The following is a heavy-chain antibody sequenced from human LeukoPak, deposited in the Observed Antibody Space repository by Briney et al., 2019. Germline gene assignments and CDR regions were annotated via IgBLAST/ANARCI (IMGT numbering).Heavy chain of an antibody. CDR3: ARDRPQPYCGGDCPYYYYYMDV. CDR2: IIPIFGTA. V-gene: IGHV1-69*06. D-gene: IGHD2-21*02. J-gene: IGHJ6*03. Sequence: ASVKVSCKASGGTFSSYAISWVRQAPGQGLEWMGGIIPIFGTANYAQKFQGRVTITADKSTSTAYMELSSLRSEDTAVYYCARDRPQPYCGGDCPYYYYYMDVWGKGTTVTVSS. CDR1: GGTFSSYA.